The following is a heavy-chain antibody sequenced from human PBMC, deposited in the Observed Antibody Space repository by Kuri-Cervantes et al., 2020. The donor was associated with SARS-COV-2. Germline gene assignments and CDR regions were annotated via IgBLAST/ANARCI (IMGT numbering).Heavy chain of an antibody. J-gene: IGHJ5*02. V-gene: IGHV4-34*01. Sequence: ESLKISCAVYGGSFSGYYWSWIRQPPGKGLEWIGEINHSGSTNYNPSLKSRVTISVDTSKNQFSLKLSSVTAADTAVYYCARQGYCSGGSCFGSRWFDPWGQGTLVTVSS. CDR1: GGSFSGYY. D-gene: IGHD2-15*01. CDR3: ARQGYCSGGSCFGSRWFDP. CDR2: INHSGST.